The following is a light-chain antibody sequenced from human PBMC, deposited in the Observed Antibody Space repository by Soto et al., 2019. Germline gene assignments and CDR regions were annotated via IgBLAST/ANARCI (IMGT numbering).Light chain of an antibody. CDR2: GAS. Sequence: IQMTQSPSSLSASVGDRVTITCRASQSISSYLNWYQQKPGKAPKLLIYGASSLQSGVPLRFSGSGSGTDFTLTISSLEPEDFATYYCQESYSPLWGTCGQGTKVDI. CDR3: QESYSPLWGT. V-gene: IGKV1-39*01. CDR1: QSISSY. J-gene: IGKJ1*01.